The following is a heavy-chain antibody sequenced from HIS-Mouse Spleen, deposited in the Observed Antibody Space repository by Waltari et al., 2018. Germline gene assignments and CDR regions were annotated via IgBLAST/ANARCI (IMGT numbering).Heavy chain of an antibody. CDR3: SVVGAKRLHYFDY. D-gene: IGHD1-26*01. CDR1: GYTFTGYY. V-gene: IGHV1-2*02. CDR2: IKPNSGGT. Sequence: QVQLVQSGAEVKKPGASVKVSCKASGYTFTGYYMHWVRQAPGQGLGWMGWIKPNSGGTNYEQKFQGRVTMTRDTSISTAYMELSRLRSDDTAVYYCSVVGAKRLHYFDYWGQGTLVTVSS. J-gene: IGHJ4*02.